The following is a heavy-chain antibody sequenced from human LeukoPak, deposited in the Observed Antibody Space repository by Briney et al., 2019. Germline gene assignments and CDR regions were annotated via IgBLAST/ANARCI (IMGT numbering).Heavy chain of an antibody. V-gene: IGHV1-18*01. CDR2: ISPYNGNT. J-gene: IGHJ4*02. Sequence: ASVKVSCKSSGYKFTNYGISWVRQAPGQGLEWMGWISPYNGNTIYAQKLQGRVTMTTDTSTSTAYMELRSLRSDDTAVYYCARVRDYGGIGEDYWGQGTLVTVSS. CDR1: GYKFTNYG. D-gene: IGHD3-16*01. CDR3: ARVRDYGGIGEDY.